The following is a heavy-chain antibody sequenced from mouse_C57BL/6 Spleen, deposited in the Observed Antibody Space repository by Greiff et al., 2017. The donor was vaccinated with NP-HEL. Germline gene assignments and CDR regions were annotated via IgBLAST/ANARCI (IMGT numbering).Heavy chain of an antibody. J-gene: IGHJ3*01. CDR3: ARSVTGTSAY. D-gene: IGHD4-1*01. CDR2: IDPSDSYT. Sequence: QVQLQQPGAELVMPGASVKLSCKASGYTFTSYWMHWVKQRPGQGLEWIGEIDPSDSYTNYNQKFKGKSTLTVDKSSSTAYMQLSSLTSEDSAVYYCARSVTGTSAYWGQGTLVTVSA. V-gene: IGHV1-69*01. CDR1: GYTFTSYW.